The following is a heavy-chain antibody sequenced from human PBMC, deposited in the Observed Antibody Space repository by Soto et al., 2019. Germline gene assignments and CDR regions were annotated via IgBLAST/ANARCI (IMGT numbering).Heavy chain of an antibody. CDR1: GFTFSSYW. D-gene: IGHD6-19*01. Sequence: EVQLVESGGGLVQPGGSLRLSCAASGFTFSSYWMHWVRQAPGKGLVWVSRINSDGSSTSYADSVKGRFTISRDNAKNTLYLQMTSLRAEATAVYYGARDRIAVAGPSCWFDPWGQGTLVTVSS. V-gene: IGHV3-74*01. CDR2: INSDGSST. J-gene: IGHJ5*02. CDR3: ARDRIAVAGPSCWFDP.